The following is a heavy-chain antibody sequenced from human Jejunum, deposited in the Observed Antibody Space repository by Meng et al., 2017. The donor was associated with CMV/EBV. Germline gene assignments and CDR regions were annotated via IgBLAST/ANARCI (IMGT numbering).Heavy chain of an antibody. V-gene: IGHV3-11*06. CDR1: DYY. D-gene: IGHD2-2*01. CDR3: ARDNLRSTSWQGDYAMDV. CDR2: ISGSSTYS. J-gene: IGHJ6*02. Sequence: DYYMSWIRQAPGKGLEWVSYISGSSTYSYYADSVKGRFTISRDNAKNSLYLQMNGLRAEDTALYYCARDNLRSTSWQGDYAMDVWGQGTTVTVSS.